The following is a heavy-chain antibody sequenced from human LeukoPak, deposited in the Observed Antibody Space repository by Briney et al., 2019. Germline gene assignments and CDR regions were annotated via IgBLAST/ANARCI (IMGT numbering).Heavy chain of an antibody. J-gene: IGHJ4*02. D-gene: IGHD3-22*01. CDR3: ARGYYDSSGYYLFDY. CDR1: GYTFTSYD. V-gene: IGHV1-8*03. CDR2: MNPNSGNT. Sequence: GASVKVSCKASGYTFTSYDINWVRQATGQGLEWMGWMNPNSGNTGYAQKFQGRVTITRNTSISTAYMELSSLRSEDTAVYYCARGYYDSSGYYLFDYWGQGTLVTVSS.